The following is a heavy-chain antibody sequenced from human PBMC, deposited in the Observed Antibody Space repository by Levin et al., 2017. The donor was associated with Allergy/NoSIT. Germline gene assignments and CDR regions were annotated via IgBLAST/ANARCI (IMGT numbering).Heavy chain of an antibody. Sequence: GGSLRLSCAASGFTFSSYGMHWVRQAPGKGLEWVAVISYDGSNKYYADSVKGRFTISRDNSKNTLYLQMNSLRAEDTAVYYCAKSILLGLSRSTVTTLYYYYYYGMDVWGQGTTVTVSS. CDR3: AKSILLGLSRSTVTTLYYYYYYGMDV. D-gene: IGHD4-17*01. CDR1: GFTFSSYG. V-gene: IGHV3-30*18. J-gene: IGHJ6*02. CDR2: ISYDGSNK.